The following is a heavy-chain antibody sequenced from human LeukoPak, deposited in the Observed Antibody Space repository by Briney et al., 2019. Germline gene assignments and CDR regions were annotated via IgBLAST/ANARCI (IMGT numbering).Heavy chain of an antibody. CDR2: INYSGST. Sequence: SETLPLTCAVYGGSLSGHHWTWIRQSPGKRLEWIGEINYSGSTQYNPSLESRVTISVDTSKTQFSLKLSSVTAADTAVYYCVLVPPPYTQHFWGQGALVTVSS. V-gene: IGHV4-34*01. J-gene: IGHJ4*02. CDR1: GGSLSGHH. CDR3: VLVPPPYTQHF. D-gene: IGHD3-16*01.